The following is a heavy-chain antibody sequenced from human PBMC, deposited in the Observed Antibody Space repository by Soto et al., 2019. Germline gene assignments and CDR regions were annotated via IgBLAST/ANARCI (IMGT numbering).Heavy chain of an antibody. D-gene: IGHD2-15*01. CDR1: GFTFSHYA. CDR3: AKGGCSGGSCYPFDY. Sequence: EVQLLESGGDLVQPGGSLRLSCAASGFTFSHYAMSWVRQAPGKGLQWVSTISGGGASAYYADSVKGRFIISRDNSKNTLSLQMKSLRVDDTAVYYCAKGGCSGGSCYPFDYWCQGTLVTVSS. CDR2: ISGGGASA. J-gene: IGHJ4*02. V-gene: IGHV3-23*01.